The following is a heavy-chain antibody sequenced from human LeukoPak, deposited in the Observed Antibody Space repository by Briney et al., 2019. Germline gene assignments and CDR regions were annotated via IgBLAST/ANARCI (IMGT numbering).Heavy chain of an antibody. J-gene: IGHJ3*02. D-gene: IGHD3-10*01. CDR3: ARVALLWFGEPDAFDI. CDR1: GGSISSGGYS. CDR2: IYHSGST. Sequence: SPSETLSLTCAVSGGSISSGGYSWSWIRQPPGKGLEWIGYIYHSGSTYHNPSLKSRVTISVDRSKNQFSLKLSSVTAADTAVYYCARVALLWFGEPDAFDIWGQGTMVTVSS. V-gene: IGHV4-30-2*01.